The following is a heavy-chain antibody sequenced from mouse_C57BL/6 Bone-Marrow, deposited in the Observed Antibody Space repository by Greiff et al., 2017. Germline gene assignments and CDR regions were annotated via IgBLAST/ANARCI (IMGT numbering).Heavy chain of an antibody. Sequence: VQLQQPGAELVMPWASVKLSCKASGYTFTSYWMHWVKQRPGQGLEWIGEIDPSDSYTNYNQKFKGKSTLTVDKSSSTAYMQLSSLTSEDSAVYYCARAWFAYWGQGTLVTVSA. J-gene: IGHJ3*01. CDR3: ARAWFAY. V-gene: IGHV1-69*01. CDR2: IDPSDSYT. CDR1: GYTFTSYW.